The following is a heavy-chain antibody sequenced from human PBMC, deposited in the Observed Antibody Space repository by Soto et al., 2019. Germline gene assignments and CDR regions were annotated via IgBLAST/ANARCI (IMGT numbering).Heavy chain of an antibody. Sequence: SETLSLTCAVYGGSFSGYYWSWIRQPPGKGLEWIGEINHSGSTNYNPSLKSRVTISVDTSKNQFSLKLSSVTAADTAVYYCARGPIAVATNPFDYWGQGTLVTVSS. CDR3: ARGPIAVATNPFDY. J-gene: IGHJ4*02. CDR1: GGSFSGYY. CDR2: INHSGST. D-gene: IGHD6-19*01. V-gene: IGHV4-34*01.